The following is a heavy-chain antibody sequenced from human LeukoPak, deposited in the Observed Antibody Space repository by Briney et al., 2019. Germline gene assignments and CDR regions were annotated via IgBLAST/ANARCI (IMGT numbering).Heavy chain of an antibody. V-gene: IGHV4-61*02. J-gene: IGHJ5*02. CDR1: GGSISSGSYY. CDR2: IYTSGST. CDR3: ARELVVPAAIGWFDP. Sequence: SETLSLTCTVSGGSISSGSYYWIWIRQPAGKGLEWIGRIYTSGSTNYNPSLKSRVTISVDTSKNQFSLKLSSVTAADTAVYYCARELVVPAAIGWFDPWGQGTLVTVSS. D-gene: IGHD2-2*02.